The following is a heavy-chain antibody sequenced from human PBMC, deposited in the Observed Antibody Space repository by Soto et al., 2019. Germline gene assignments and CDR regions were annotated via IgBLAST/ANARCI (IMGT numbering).Heavy chain of an antibody. CDR2: IIPIFGTA. J-gene: IGHJ4*02. D-gene: IGHD5-12*01. CDR3: ASLVQDGYNFHRYDY. V-gene: IGHV1-69*13. CDR1: GGTFSSYA. Sequence: SVKVSCKASGGTFSSYAISWVRQAPGQGLEWMGGIIPIFGTANYAQKFQGRVTITADESTSTAYMELSSLRSEDTAVYYCASLVQDGYNFHRYDYWGQGTLVTVSS.